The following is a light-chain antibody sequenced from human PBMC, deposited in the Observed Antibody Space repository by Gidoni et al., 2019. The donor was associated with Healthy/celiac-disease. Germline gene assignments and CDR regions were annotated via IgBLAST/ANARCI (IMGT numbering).Light chain of an antibody. CDR3: QQYGNSPPVT. V-gene: IGKV3-20*01. CDR2: GAS. Sequence: ELVLSQSPGILSLSPCDRATLSCSASQSVSSSYLAWYHQKPGQAPRLLIYGASSRATGIPDRFSGSGSGTDFTLTISRLEPEDFAVYYCQQYGNSPPVTFGGXTKVEIK. J-gene: IGKJ4*01. CDR1: QSVSSSY.